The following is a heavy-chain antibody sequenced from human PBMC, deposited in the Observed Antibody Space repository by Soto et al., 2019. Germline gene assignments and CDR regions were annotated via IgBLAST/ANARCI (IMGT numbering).Heavy chain of an antibody. Sequence: GGSLRLSCSASGFTSSSYAMHWVRQAPGKGLEYVSGIRGNGDPPFYADSVKGRFTISRDNSKNTLYLQMSSLSADDTAVYYCVKSRGGNNFDFFDWGQGALVTVSS. CDR2: IRGNGDPP. CDR1: GFTSSSYA. V-gene: IGHV3-64D*06. CDR3: VKSRGGNNFDFFD. J-gene: IGHJ4*02. D-gene: IGHD5-12*01.